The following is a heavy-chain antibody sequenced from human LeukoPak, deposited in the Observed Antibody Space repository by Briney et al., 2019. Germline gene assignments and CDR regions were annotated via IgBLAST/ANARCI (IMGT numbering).Heavy chain of an antibody. V-gene: IGHV3-23*01. J-gene: IGHJ4*02. CDR1: GFSFSDYW. CDR2: ISGSGGST. D-gene: IGHD3-9*01. Sequence: GGSLRLSCAASGFSFSDYWMSWVRQAPGKGLEWVSAISGSGGSTYYADSVKGRFTISRDNSKNTLYLQMNSLRAEDTAVYYCAKDDGYYDILTGPYYFDYWGQGTLVTVSS. CDR3: AKDDGYYDILTGPYYFDY.